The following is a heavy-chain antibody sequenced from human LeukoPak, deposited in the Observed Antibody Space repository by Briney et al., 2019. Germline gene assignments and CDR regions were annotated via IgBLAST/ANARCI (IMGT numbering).Heavy chain of an antibody. Sequence: GGSLRLSCAASGFTFSSYGMHWVRQAPGKGLDWVAFIHHDGSNKYYADSVRGRFTISRDNSKNTLYLQMNSLRAEDTALYYCAKAQTVLRQAKFDYWGQGTLVTVSS. CDR2: IHHDGSNK. CDR3: AKAQTVLRQAKFDY. V-gene: IGHV3-30*02. CDR1: GFTFSSYG. J-gene: IGHJ4*02. D-gene: IGHD1-1*01.